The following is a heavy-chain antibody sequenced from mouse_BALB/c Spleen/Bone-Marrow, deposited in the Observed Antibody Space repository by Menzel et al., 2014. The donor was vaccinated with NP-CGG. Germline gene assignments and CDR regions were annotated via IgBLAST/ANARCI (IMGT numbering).Heavy chain of an antibody. CDR3: ARGGISVDY. V-gene: IGHV1-80*01. J-gene: IGHJ2*01. CDR1: GYVFSTYW. Sequence: QVQLQQSGAELVRPESSVKISCESSGYVFSTYWINWVKQRPGQGLEWIGQIYPGDGDTDYNGKFKDKATLTADKSSNTAYMQLSSLTSEDSAVYFCARGGISVDYWGQGTTLTVSS. CDR2: IYPGDGDT.